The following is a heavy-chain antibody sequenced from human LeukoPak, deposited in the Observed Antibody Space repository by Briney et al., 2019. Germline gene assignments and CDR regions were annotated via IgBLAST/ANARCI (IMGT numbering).Heavy chain of an antibody. V-gene: IGHV1-24*01. CDR1: GYTLTELF. Sequence: SVKVSCKVSGYTLTELFMHWVRQAPGKGLEWMGGFDPEDGETIYAQKFQGRVTMTEDTSTDTAYMELSSLRSEDTAVYYCATGGSGWYDWFDPWGQGTLVTVSS. CDR2: FDPEDGET. D-gene: IGHD6-19*01. J-gene: IGHJ5*02. CDR3: ATGGSGWYDWFDP.